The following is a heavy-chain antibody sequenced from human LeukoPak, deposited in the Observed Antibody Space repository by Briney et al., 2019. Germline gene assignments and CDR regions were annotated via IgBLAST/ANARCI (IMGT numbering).Heavy chain of an antibody. CDR2: INHSGST. J-gene: IGHJ5*02. Sequence: SETLSLTCAVYGGSFSGYYWSWIRQPPGKGLEWIGEINHSGSTNYNPSLKSRVTMSVDTSKNQFSLKLSSVTAADTAVYYCARDVLLWFGERKFDPWGQGTLVTVSS. D-gene: IGHD3-10*01. V-gene: IGHV4-34*01. CDR3: ARDVLLWFGERKFDP. CDR1: GGSFSGYY.